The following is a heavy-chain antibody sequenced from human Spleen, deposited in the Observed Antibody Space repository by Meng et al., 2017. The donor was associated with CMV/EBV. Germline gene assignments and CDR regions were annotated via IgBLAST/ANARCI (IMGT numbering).Heavy chain of an antibody. CDR3: ARSQITGTTPFDY. J-gene: IGHJ4*02. CDR1: GGYVSSGSYY. V-gene: IGHV4-30-4*08. Sequence: QVQLPKSGSGQVKPSEPLSLTCSVSGGYVSSGSYYWSWIRQPPGKGLEWIGYIYYSGSTYYNPSLKSRVTISVDTSKNQFSLKLSSVTAADTAVYYCARSQITGTTPFDYWGQGTLVTVSS. CDR2: IYYSGST. D-gene: IGHD1-20*01.